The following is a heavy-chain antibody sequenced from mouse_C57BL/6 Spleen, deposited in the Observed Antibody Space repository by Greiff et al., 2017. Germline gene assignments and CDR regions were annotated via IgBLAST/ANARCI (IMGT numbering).Heavy chain of an antibody. CDR3: ARHDYDV. CDR2: INPYNGGT. Sequence: EVQLVESGPVLVKPGASVKMSCKASGYTFTDYYMNWVKQSHGKSLEWIGVINPYNGGTSYNQKFKGKATVTVDKSSSTAYMELNSLTSEDSAVYYCARHDYDVWGTGTTVTVSS. CDR1: GYTFTDYY. J-gene: IGHJ1*03. D-gene: IGHD2-4*01. V-gene: IGHV1-19*01.